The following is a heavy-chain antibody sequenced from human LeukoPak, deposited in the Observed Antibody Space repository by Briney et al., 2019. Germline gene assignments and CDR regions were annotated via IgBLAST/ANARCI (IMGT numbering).Heavy chain of an antibody. D-gene: IGHD6-13*01. J-gene: IGHJ4*02. CDR2: ISYDGSNK. CDR1: GFTFSSYA. V-gene: IGHV3-30-3*01. CDR3: ARVLYSSTLDY. Sequence: GGSLRLSCAASGFTFSSYAMHWVRQAPGKGLEWVAVISYDGSNKYYADSVKGRFTISRDNSKNTLYLQMNSLRAEDTAVYYCARVLYSSTLDYWGQGTLGTVSS.